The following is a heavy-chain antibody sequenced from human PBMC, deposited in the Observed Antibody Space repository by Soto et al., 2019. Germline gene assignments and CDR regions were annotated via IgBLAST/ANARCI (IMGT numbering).Heavy chain of an antibody. D-gene: IGHD3-10*01. CDR3: ARGSLVRGVIGAFDI. J-gene: IGHJ3*02. V-gene: IGHV1-8*01. Sequence: QVQLVQSGAEVKKPGASVKVSCKASGYTFTSYDMNWVRQATVQGLAGMGSMNPNSGNTGYAQKCQGRVTMTRNTSISTAYMELSRLRSADTAVYYCARGSLVRGVIGAFDIWGQGTMVNVSS. CDR2: MNPNSGNT. CDR1: GYTFTSYD.